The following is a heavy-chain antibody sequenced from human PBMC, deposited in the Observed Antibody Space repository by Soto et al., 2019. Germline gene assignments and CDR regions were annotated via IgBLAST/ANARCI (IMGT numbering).Heavy chain of an antibody. CDR3: ARDQGPYYDFWSGYPPYGMDV. Sequence: ASVKGSCKASGYAFTSYGISWVRQAPGQGLEWMGWISAYNGNTNYAQKLQGRVTMTTDTSTSTAYMELRSLRSDDTAVYYCARDQGPYYDFWSGYPPYGMDVWGQGTTVTVSS. CDR2: ISAYNGNT. J-gene: IGHJ6*02. CDR1: GYAFTSYG. D-gene: IGHD3-3*01. V-gene: IGHV1-18*01.